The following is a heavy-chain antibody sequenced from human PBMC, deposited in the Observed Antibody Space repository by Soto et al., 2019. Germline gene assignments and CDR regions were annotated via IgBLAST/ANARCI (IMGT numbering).Heavy chain of an antibody. CDR2: ISAYNGNT. D-gene: IGHD3-22*01. V-gene: IGHV1-18*04. J-gene: IGHJ6*02. CDR1: GYTFTSYG. Sequence: CNASGYTFTSYGISWVRQAPGQGLEWMGWISAYNGNTNYAQKLQGRVTMTTDTSTSTAYMELRSLSSDDTAVYYCARDGGITMIVVLGMDVGGQGTTFTVSS. CDR3: ARDGGITMIVVLGMDV.